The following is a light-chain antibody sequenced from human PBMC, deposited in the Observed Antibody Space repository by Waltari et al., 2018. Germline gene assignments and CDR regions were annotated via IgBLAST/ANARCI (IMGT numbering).Light chain of an antibody. CDR3: YSTDSSGNQGV. J-gene: IGLJ2*01. Sequence: SYELTQPPSVSVSPGQTARIPCSGAALPQKYAYLYQQKAGQAPLLVIYEDNKRPSGMPGSFSGASVGTMATLTISWAQVEDEADYYCYSTDSSGNQGVFGGGTKLTVL. V-gene: IGLV3-10*01. CDR1: ALPQKY. CDR2: EDN.